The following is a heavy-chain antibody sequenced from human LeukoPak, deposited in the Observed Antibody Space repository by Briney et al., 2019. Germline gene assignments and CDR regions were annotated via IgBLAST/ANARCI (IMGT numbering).Heavy chain of an antibody. D-gene: IGHD2-15*01. CDR2: ISGSGGTT. V-gene: IGHV3-23*01. CDR3: AKDRFCSGAGCSDPFDI. J-gene: IGHJ3*02. CDR1: GFSFSNHA. Sequence: PGGSLRLSCATAGFSFSNHAMSWVRQTPGKGLEWVSYISGSGGTTYYADSVKGRFAISRDNSKSTLYLLMSSLRVEDTAVYYCAKDRFCSGAGCSDPFDIWGQGTMVTVSS.